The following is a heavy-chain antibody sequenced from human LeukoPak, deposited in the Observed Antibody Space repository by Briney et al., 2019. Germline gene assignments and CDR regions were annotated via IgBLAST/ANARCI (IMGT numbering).Heavy chain of an antibody. Sequence: GGSLRLSCAASGFTFSSYAMSWVRQAPGKGLEWVSAINVSGGGTYYADSVKGRFSISRDNSKNTLYLQMNSLTAEDTAVYYCARESFAARWDWGQGTLVTVSS. CDR1: GFTFSSYA. J-gene: IGHJ4*02. CDR3: ARESFAARWD. CDR2: INVSGGGT. V-gene: IGHV3-23*01. D-gene: IGHD6-6*01.